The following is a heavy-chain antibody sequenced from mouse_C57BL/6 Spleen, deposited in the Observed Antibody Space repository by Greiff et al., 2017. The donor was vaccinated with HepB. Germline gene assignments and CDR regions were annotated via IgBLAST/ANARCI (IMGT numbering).Heavy chain of an antibody. CDR1: GFTFSDYY. V-gene: IGHV5-12*01. CDR2: ISNGGGST. CDR3: ARLYYGNYDDAMDY. J-gene: IGHJ4*01. Sequence: EVQLVESGGGLVQPGGSLKLSCAASGFTFSDYYMYWVRQTPEKRLEWVAYISNGGGSTYYPDTVKGRFTISRDNAKNTLYLQMSRLKSEDTAMYYCARLYYGNYDDAMDYWGQGTSVTVSS. D-gene: IGHD2-1*01.